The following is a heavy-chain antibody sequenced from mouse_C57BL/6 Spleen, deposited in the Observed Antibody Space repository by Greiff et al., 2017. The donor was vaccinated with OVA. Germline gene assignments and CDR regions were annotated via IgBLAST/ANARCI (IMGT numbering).Heavy chain of an antibody. J-gene: IGHJ3*01. CDR2: IDPEDGET. CDR1: GFNIKDSY. D-gene: IGHD2-4*01. CDR3: AFYYDYDWFAY. V-gene: IGHV14-2*01. Sequence: VQLQQPGAELVKPGASVKLSCTASGFNIKDSYMHWVKQRTEQGLEWIGRIDPEDGETKYAPKFQGKATITADTSSNTAYLQLSSLTSEDTAVYYCAFYYDYDWFAYWGQGTLVTVSA.